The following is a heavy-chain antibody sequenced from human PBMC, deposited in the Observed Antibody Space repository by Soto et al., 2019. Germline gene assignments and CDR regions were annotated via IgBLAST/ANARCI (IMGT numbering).Heavy chain of an antibody. V-gene: IGHV3-33*06. CDR1: GFTFSSYG. D-gene: IGHD2-15*01. CDR2: IWFDGSKK. CDR3: AKDLEIVVVVAAFDY. Sequence: GGSLRLSCAASGFTFSSYGMHWVRQAPGKGLEWVAVIWFDGSKKYYADSVKGRFTISRDNSKNTLDLQMNSLSAEDTAVYYCAKDLEIVVVVAAFDYWGQGTLVTVSS. J-gene: IGHJ4*02.